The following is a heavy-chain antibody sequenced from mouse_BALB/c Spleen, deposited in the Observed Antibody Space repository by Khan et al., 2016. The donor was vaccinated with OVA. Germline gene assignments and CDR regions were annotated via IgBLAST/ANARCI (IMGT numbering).Heavy chain of an antibody. Sequence: VQLVESGPGLVKPSQSLFLACSITGFPLTSGYYWIWIRQSPGKPLEWMGYITHSGETFYNPSLHSPISITRETSKNQFFLQLNSVTTEDTAMYYCAGDLYGYWYFDVWGAGTTVTVSS. V-gene: IGHV12-3*02. J-gene: IGHJ1*01. CDR2: ITHSGET. CDR1: GFPLTSGYY. D-gene: IGHD1-1*01. CDR3: AGDLYGYWYFDV.